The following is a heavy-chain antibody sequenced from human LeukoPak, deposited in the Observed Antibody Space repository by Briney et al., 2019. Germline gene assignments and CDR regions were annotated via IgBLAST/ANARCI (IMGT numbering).Heavy chain of an antibody. Sequence: EASETLSLTCAVAGYSNSSGYYWGWIRQPPGKGLEWIGSIYHSGSTYYNPSLKSRVTISVDTSKNQFSLKLSSVTAADTAVYYCARTAVVIPNLDYWGQGTLVTVSS. D-gene: IGHD4-23*01. CDR1: GYSNSSGYY. CDR3: ARTAVVIPNLDY. V-gene: IGHV4-38-2*01. CDR2: IYHSGST. J-gene: IGHJ4*02.